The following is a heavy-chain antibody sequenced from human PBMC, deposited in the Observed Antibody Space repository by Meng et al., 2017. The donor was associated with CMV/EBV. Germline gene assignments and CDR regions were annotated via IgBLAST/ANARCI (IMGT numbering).Heavy chain of an antibody. D-gene: IGHD6-19*01. Sequence: SGPTLVKSTQTLTLTCTFSGFSLSTSGGGVGWIRQPPGKALEWLALIYWNDDKRYSPSLKSRLTITKDTSKNQVVLTMTNMDPVDTATYYCAHQDQWLAPSYGMDVWGQGTTVTVSS. CDR3: AHQDQWLAPSYGMDV. V-gene: IGHV2-5*01. J-gene: IGHJ6*02. CDR2: IYWNDDK. CDR1: GFSLSTSGGG.